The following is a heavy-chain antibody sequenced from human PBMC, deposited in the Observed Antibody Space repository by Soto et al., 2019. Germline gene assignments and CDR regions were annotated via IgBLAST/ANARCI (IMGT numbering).Heavy chain of an antibody. J-gene: IGHJ4*02. Sequence: SETLSLTCAVYGGSFSGYYWSWIRQPPGKGLEWIGEINHSGSTNYNPSLKSRVTISVDTSKNQFSLKLSSVTAADTAVYYCARVPPRYLYYDSSGYERHFDYWGQGTLVTVSS. CDR1: GGSFSGYY. D-gene: IGHD3-22*01. V-gene: IGHV4-34*01. CDR2: INHSGST. CDR3: ARVPPRYLYYDSSGYERHFDY.